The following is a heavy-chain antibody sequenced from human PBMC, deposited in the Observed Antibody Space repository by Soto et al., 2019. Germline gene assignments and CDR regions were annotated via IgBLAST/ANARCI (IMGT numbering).Heavy chain of an antibody. Sequence: ASVKVSCKVSGYTLTELSMHWVRQAPGKGLEWMGGFDPEDGETIYAQKFQGRVTMTEDTSTDTAYMELSSLRSEDTAVYYCATSVIHGTGNIVVVPAATYEALNGMDVWGQGPTVTVSS. D-gene: IGHD2-2*01. CDR3: ATSVIHGTGNIVVVPAATYEALNGMDV. CDR2: FDPEDGET. CDR1: GYTLTELS. J-gene: IGHJ6*02. V-gene: IGHV1-24*01.